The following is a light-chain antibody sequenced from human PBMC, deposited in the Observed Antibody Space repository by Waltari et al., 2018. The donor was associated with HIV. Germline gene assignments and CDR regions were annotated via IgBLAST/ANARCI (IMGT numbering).Light chain of an antibody. V-gene: IGLV2-14*01. CDR1: SSDVGGYNY. Sequence: QSALTQPASVSGSPGQSLTISCSGTSSDVGGYNYVAWYQQHPGKAPKLVIYNVTKRPSGVSDRFSGSKSGNTASLTISGLQAEDEADYFCSSFTTSTTLLFGGGTKLTVL. CDR2: NVT. CDR3: SSFTTSTTLL. J-gene: IGLJ2*01.